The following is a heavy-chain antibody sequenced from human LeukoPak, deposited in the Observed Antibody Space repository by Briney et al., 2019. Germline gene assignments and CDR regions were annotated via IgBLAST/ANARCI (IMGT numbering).Heavy chain of an antibody. CDR1: RITFRNYD. Sequence: PGGSLRLSCAASRITFRNYDMNWVRQAPGKGLEWVSAISGSGGRTHYADSVKGRFTISRDNSKNTLYLRMNSLRAEDTAIYYCARAPAVRFFDWLLGPVVWGQGPLATVPS. D-gene: IGHD3-9*01. CDR2: ISGSGGRT. CDR3: ARAPAVRFFDWLLGPVV. J-gene: IGHJ4*02. V-gene: IGHV3-23*01.